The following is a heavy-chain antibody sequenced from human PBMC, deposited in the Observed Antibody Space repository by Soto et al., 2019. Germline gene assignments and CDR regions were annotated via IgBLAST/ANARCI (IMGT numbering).Heavy chain of an antibody. Sequence: SETLSLTCSVSGVSLGSHFWSWIRQAPGKGPELVGYIYHTVNTNYNPALKSRVTISMDTSENQLSLQLSSVTAADTAVYYCARLQYTVVTALDIWGQGTMVTVS. CDR1: GVSLGSHF. CDR3: ARLQYTVVTALDI. CDR2: IYHTVNT. D-gene: IGHD2-15*01. J-gene: IGHJ3*02. V-gene: IGHV4-59*11.